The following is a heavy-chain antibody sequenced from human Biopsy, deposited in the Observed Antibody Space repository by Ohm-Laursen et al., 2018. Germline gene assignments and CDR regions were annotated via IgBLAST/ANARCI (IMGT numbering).Heavy chain of an antibody. Sequence: SETLSLTCTVSGDSINNYYWSWIRQPAGKGLEWIGYIYYSGSINYNPSLKSRVTISLDTSKNQFSLKLSSVTAADTAVYYCASMPAAIHEPNYSYYGMHVWGQGTTVTVSS. CDR3: ASMPAAIHEPNYSYYGMHV. J-gene: IGHJ6*02. CDR1: GDSINNYY. CDR2: IYYSGSI. V-gene: IGHV4-59*08. D-gene: IGHD2-2*02.